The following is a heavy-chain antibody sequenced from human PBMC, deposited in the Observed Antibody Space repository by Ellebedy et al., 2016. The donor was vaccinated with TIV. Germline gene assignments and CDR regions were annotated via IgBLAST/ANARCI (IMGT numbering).Heavy chain of an antibody. V-gene: IGHV3-23*01. CDR3: AKWAAVRPDPDC. CDR1: GFTFSSYA. J-gene: IGHJ4*02. Sequence: LSLTCAASGFTFSSYAMSWVRQAPGKGLEWVSSVSSDGGSTFYADSVKGRVTISKDNSKNTLYLQMNSLRAEDTAVYYCAKWAAVRPDPDCWGQGTLVTVSS. D-gene: IGHD6-13*01. CDR2: VSSDGGST.